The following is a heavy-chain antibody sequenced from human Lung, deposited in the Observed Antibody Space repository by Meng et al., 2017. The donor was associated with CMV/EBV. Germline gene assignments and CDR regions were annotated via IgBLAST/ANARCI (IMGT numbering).Heavy chain of an antibody. CDR3: AKDSSAWYGGIDFDY. V-gene: IGHV3-9*01. D-gene: IGHD6-19*01. CDR2: ISWNSDTI. J-gene: IGHJ4*02. CDR1: GFTFDNYA. Sequence: GGSXRLSCVASGFTFDNYAMHWVRQAPGKGLEWVSGISWNSDTIDYAASVRGRFTVSRDNAKHSLYLQVNSLRIEDTALYYCAKDSSAWYGGIDFDYWCQGALVTVSS.